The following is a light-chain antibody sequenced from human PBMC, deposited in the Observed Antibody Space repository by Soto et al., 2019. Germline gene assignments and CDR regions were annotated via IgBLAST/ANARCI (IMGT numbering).Light chain of an antibody. Sequence: QLVLTQPPSVSGAPGQRVTISCTGSSSNIGAGYDVHWYQQLPGTAPKILIYGNSNRPSGVPDRFSGSKSGTSASLAITGLQAEYEADYYCQSYDSSLSVVFGGGTKVTVL. J-gene: IGLJ2*01. V-gene: IGLV1-40*01. CDR2: GNS. CDR3: QSYDSSLSVV. CDR1: SSNIGAGYD.